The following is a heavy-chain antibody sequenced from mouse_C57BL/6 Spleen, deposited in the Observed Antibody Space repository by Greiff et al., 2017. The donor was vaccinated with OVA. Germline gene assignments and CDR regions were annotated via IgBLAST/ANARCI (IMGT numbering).Heavy chain of an antibody. J-gene: IGHJ2*01. CDR2: INPNNGGT. Sequence: EVQLQQSGPELVKPGASVKIPCKASGYTFTDYNMDWVKQSHGKSLEWIGDINPNNGGTIYNQKFKGKATLTVDKSSSTAYMELRSLTSEDTAVYYCARGDYYGSSPPYYFDYWGQGTTLTVSS. CDR1: GYTFTDYN. D-gene: IGHD1-1*01. CDR3: ARGDYYGSSPPYYFDY. V-gene: IGHV1-18*01.